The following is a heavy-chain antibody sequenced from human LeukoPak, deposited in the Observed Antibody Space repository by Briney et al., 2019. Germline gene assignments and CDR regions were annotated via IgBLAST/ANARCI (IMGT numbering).Heavy chain of an antibody. D-gene: IGHD6-19*01. CDR3: ARGDPIAVAGTDAFDI. V-gene: IGHV1-8*01. CDR2: MNPNSGNT. J-gene: IGHJ3*02. CDR1: GYTFTSYD. Sequence: ASVKVSCKASGYTFTSYDINWVRQATGQGLEWMGWMNPNSGNTGYAQKFQGRVTMTRNTSISTAYMELSSLRSEDTAVYYCARGDPIAVAGTDAFDIWGQGTMVTVSS.